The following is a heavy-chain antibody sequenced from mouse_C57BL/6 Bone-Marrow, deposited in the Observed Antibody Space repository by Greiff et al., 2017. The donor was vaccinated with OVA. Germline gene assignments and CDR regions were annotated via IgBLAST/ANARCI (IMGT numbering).Heavy chain of an antibody. CDR2: ISSGSSTI. J-gene: IGHJ3*01. D-gene: IGHD1-3*01. CDR3: ASSGGFPVAY. CDR1: GFTFSDYG. V-gene: IGHV5-17*01. Sequence: EVKLQESGGGLVKPGGSLKLSCAASGFTFSDYGMHWVRQAPEKGLEWVAYISSGSSTIYYADTVKGRFTISRDNAKNTLFLQMTSLRSEDTAMYYCASSGGFPVAYWGQGTLVTVSA.